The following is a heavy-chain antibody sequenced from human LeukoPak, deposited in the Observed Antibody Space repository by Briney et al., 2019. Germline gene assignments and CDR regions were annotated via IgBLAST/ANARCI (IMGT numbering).Heavy chain of an antibody. CDR3: ARDPSSGYIIEPYFDY. CDR2: ISSSSSYI. D-gene: IGHD3-22*01. J-gene: IGHJ4*02. Sequence: GGSLRLSCAASGFTFSSYNMNWVRQAPGKGLEWVSSISSSSSYIYYADSVKGRFTISRDNAKNSLYLQMNSLRAEDTAVYYCARDPSSGYIIEPYFDYWGQGTLVTVSS. V-gene: IGHV3-21*01. CDR1: GFTFSSYN.